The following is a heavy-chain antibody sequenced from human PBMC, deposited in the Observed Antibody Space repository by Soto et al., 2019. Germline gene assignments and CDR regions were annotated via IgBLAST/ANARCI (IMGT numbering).Heavy chain of an antibody. Sequence: QVQLQESGPGLVKPSQTLSLTCTVSGDSVSGGYYWSWVRQRPRKGPEWIGYVSPIGTPYYSPSLNSRVSISIDTSKNQLSLEVRSVTAADTAVYYCARDRGSYGMDVWGQGTTVTVSS. CDR3: ARDRGSYGMDV. J-gene: IGHJ6*02. V-gene: IGHV4-31*03. CDR2: VSPIGTP. CDR1: GDSVSGGYY.